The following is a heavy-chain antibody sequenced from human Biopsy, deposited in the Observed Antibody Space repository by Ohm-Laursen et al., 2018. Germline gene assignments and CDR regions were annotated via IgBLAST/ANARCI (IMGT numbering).Heavy chain of an antibody. CDR1: GGSISNYY. Sequence: PSDTLSLTWTVSGGSISNYYWSWIRQPAGKGLEWIGRIYSSGSTNYNPSLKSRVTMSVDTSRNQFSLILSSMTAADTAVYYCAREPRIAAVAYFDPWGQGTLVTVSS. J-gene: IGHJ5*02. V-gene: IGHV4-4*07. CDR3: AREPRIAAVAYFDP. CDR2: IYSSGST. D-gene: IGHD6-13*01.